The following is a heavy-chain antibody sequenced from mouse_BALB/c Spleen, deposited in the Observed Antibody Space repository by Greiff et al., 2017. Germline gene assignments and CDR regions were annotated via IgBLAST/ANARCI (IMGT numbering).Heavy chain of an antibody. J-gene: IGHJ2*01. V-gene: IGHV1-84*02. CDR3: AKRYGNYVLDY. CDR2: IYPGSGNT. D-gene: IGHD2-10*02. CDR1: GYTFTDYY. Sequence: LVESGPELVKPGASVKISCKASGYTFTDYYINWVKQKPGQGLEWIGWIYPGSGNTKYNEKFKGKATLTVDTSSSTAYMQLSSLTSEDTAVYFCAKRYGNYVLDYWGQGTTLTVSS.